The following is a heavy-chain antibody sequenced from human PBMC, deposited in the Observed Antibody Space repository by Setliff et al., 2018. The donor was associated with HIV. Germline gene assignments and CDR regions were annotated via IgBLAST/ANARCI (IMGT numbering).Heavy chain of an antibody. CDR1: GYSIRSGYY. J-gene: IGHJ5*02. CDR2: IYHSGST. CDR3: ARHESGRSSSWFDP. D-gene: IGHD6-13*01. Sequence: SETLSLTCAVSGYSIRSGYYWGWIRQPPGKGLEWIGSIYHSGSTYYNPSLKSRVSISVDTSKNQFSLKLSSVTAADTAVYYCARHESGRSSSWFDPWGQGTLVTVSS. V-gene: IGHV4-38-2*01.